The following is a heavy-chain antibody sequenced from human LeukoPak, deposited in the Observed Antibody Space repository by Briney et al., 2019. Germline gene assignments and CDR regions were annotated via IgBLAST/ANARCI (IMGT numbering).Heavy chain of an antibody. V-gene: IGHV3-30*18. CDR1: GFTFSSYG. CDR2: ISYDGSNK. CDR3: AKTHPDIVVVPASQYYYYYGMDV. J-gene: IGHJ6*02. D-gene: IGHD2-2*01. Sequence: PGRSLRLSCAASGFTFSSYGMHWVRQAPGKGLEWVAVISYDGSNKYHADSVKGRFTISRDNSKNTLYLQMNSPRAEDTAVYYCAKTHPDIVVVPASQYYYYYGMDVWGQGTTVTVSS.